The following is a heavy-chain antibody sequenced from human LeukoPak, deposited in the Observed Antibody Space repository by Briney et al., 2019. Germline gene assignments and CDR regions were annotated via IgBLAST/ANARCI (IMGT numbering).Heavy chain of an antibody. J-gene: IGHJ4*02. CDR3: ARHPYDILTGPSFDY. CDR1: GFTFSSDW. D-gene: IGHD3-9*01. Sequence: GGSLRLSCAASGFTFSSDWMHWVRQAPGKGLVWVSRINRDGRSTTYADSVKGRFTISRDNAKNTLYLQTNSLRAEDTAVYYCARHPYDILTGPSFDYWGQGTLVTVSS. CDR2: INRDGRST. V-gene: IGHV3-74*01.